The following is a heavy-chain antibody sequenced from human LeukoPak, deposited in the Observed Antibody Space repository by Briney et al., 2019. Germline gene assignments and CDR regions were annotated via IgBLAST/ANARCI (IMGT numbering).Heavy chain of an antibody. D-gene: IGHD3-9*01. V-gene: IGHV1-18*01. CDR3: ARPANMHLDWFMDY. J-gene: IGHJ4*02. Sequence: ASVNVSCKASGYTFSSYGISWVRQAPGQGLEWMGWISAYNGDTKYAQSVQDRITMTTDTTTTTAYMELRSLSSDDTAVYYCARPANMHLDWFMDYWGQGTLVTVSS. CDR2: ISAYNGDT. CDR1: GYTFSSYG.